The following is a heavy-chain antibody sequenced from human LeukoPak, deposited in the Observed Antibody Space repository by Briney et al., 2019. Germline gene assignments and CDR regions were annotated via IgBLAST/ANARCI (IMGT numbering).Heavy chain of an antibody. CDR1: GYTFTTYA. D-gene: IGHD6-6*01. J-gene: IGHJ6*02. CDR2: INAGNGNT. V-gene: IGHV1-3*01. CDR3: ARGTQLVEGVYYYYYYGMDV. Sequence: GASVKVSCKASGYTFTTYAMHWVRQAPGQRLEWMGWINAGNGNTKYSQKFQARVTITRDTSASTAYMELSSLRSEDTAVYYCARGTQLVEGVYYYYYYGMDVWGQGTTVTVSS.